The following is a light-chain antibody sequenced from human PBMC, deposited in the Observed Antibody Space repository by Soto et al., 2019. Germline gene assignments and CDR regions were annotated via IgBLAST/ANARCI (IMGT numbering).Light chain of an antibody. V-gene: IGKV1-33*01. J-gene: IGKJ4*01. Sequence: DIQITQSPSSPSASVGDRVTITCHSSQDISNYLNWYQQKPGKAPKLLIYDASNLETGVPSRFSGSGSGTDFTFTISSLQPEDIATYYCQQYDNLPSLTFGGGTKVDIK. CDR3: QQYDNLPSLT. CDR1: QDISNY. CDR2: DAS.